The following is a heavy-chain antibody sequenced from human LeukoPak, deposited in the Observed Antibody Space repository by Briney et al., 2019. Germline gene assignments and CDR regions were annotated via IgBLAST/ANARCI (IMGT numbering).Heavy chain of an antibody. CDR2: ISAYNGNT. CDR1: GYTFSSYG. CDR3: ARRTGGGSSRYPGYYYYGMDV. D-gene: IGHD6-13*01. Sequence: ASVKVSCTASGYTFSSYGISWVRQAPGQGLEWMGWISAYNGNTNYAQKLQGRVTMTTDTSTSTAYMELRSLRSDDTAVYYCARRTGGGSSRYPGYYYYGMDVWGQGTTVTVSS. J-gene: IGHJ6*02. V-gene: IGHV1-18*01.